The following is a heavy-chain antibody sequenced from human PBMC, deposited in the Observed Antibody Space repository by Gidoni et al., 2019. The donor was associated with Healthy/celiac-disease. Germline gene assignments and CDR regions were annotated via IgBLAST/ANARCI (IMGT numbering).Heavy chain of an antibody. CDR3: ARLTHYYDSSGYLRPSPGDY. V-gene: IGHV2-26*01. D-gene: IGHD3-22*01. CDR2: IFSNDEK. J-gene: IGHJ4*02. Sequence: VTLKESAPVLVKPTETLTLTCSVSGFSLSNARMGVSWIRQPPGKALEWLAHIFSNDEKSYSTSLKSRLTISKDTSKSQVVLTMTNMDTVDTATYYCARLTHYYDSSGYLRPSPGDYWGQGTLVTVSS. CDR1: GFSLSNARMG.